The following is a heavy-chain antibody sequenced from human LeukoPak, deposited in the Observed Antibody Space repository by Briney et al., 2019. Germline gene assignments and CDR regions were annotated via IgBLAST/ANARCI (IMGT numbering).Heavy chain of an antibody. J-gene: IGHJ4*02. V-gene: IGHV3-11*04. CDR2: ISSSGSII. CDR1: GFTFSDYY. CDR3: ARVGYDSSGRFDY. Sequence: GGSLRLSCAASGFTFSDYYMTWSRQAPGRGLEWISYISSSGSIIYYADSVKGRFIISRDNAKNSLYLQMNSLRAEDTAVYFCARVGYDSSGRFDYWGQGTLVTVSS. D-gene: IGHD3-22*01.